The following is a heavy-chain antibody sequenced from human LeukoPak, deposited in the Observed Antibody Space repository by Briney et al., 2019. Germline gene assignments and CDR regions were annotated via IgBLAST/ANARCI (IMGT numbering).Heavy chain of an antibody. D-gene: IGHD1-26*01. CDR3: AKEWEGWMGDAFDI. CDR1: GFPFTSYA. CDR2: ISGSGGST. V-gene: IGHV3-23*01. J-gene: IGHJ3*02. Sequence: ASLRLSCAASGFPFTSYAMSWVRQAPGKGLEWVSAISGSGGSTYYADSVKGRFTISRDNSKNTLYLQMNSLRAEDTAVYHCAKEWEGWMGDAFDIWGQGTMVTVSS.